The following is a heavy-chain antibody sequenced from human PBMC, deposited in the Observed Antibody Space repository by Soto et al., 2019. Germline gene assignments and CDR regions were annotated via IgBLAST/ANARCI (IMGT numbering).Heavy chain of an antibody. V-gene: IGHV4-39*01. CDR2: IYYSGST. J-gene: IGHJ6*02. D-gene: IGHD6-13*01. Sequence: SETLSLTCTVSGGSISSSSYYWGWIRQPPGKGLEWIGSIYYSGSTYYNPSLKSRVTISVDTSKNQFSLKLSSVTAADTAVYYCARQGSRSSWYRDYYYYYGMDVWGQGTTVTVSS. CDR3: ARQGSRSSWYRDYYYYYGMDV. CDR1: GGSISSSSYY.